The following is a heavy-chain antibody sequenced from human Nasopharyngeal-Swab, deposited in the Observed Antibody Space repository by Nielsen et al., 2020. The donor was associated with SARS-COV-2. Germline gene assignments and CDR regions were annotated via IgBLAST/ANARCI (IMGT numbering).Heavy chain of an antibody. V-gene: IGHV3-7*01. J-gene: IGHJ4*02. Sequence: GESLKISCAASGFTFSNYWMSWVRQAPGKGLEWVAHIKQDGSEKYYVDSVKGRFTISRDNAKNSLYLQMNSLRVEDTAVYYCARSEIWGQGTLVTVSS. CDR2: IKQDGSEK. D-gene: IGHD5-24*01. CDR3: ARSEI. CDR1: GFTFSNYW.